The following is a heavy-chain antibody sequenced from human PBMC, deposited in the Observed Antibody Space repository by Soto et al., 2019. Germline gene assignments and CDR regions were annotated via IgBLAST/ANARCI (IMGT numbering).Heavy chain of an antibody. D-gene: IGHD6-6*01. J-gene: IGHJ4*02. CDR3: ARAPKVSGSAQTRPDF. CDR1: SGSLSGYY. V-gene: IGHV4-34*01. Sequence: RSLTCSLYSGSLSGYYWSWIRQPPGKGLEWIGEISPSGTTNYSPSLESRVSISVDTSKNQFSLNLTSLTAADTAVYYCARAPKVSGSAQTRPDFWGQGSLVTVSS. CDR2: ISPSGTT.